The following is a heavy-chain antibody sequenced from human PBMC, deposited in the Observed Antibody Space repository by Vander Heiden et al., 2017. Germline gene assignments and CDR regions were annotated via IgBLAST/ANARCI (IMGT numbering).Heavy chain of an antibody. Sequence: GGTFSSYAISWVRQAPGQGLEWMGGIIPIFGTANYAQKFQGRVTITADESTSTAYMELSSLRSEDTAVYYCARGGAYELHGGEVSFNYFAYWGQGTMVTVFS. D-gene: IGHD3-16*02. V-gene: IGHV1-69*01. CDR3: ARGGAYELHGGEVSFNYFAY. J-gene: IGHJ4*02. CDR1: GGTFSSYA. CDR2: IIPIFGTA.